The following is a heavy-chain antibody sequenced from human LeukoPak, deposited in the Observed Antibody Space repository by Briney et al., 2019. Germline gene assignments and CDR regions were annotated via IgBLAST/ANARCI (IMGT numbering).Heavy chain of an antibody. CDR3: ARESVWNYHRSIFYYYYMDV. CDR2: ISYDGSNK. V-gene: IGHV3-30*14. J-gene: IGHJ6*03. D-gene: IGHD1-7*01. CDR1: GFTFSSYA. Sequence: GGSLRLSCAASGFTFSSYAMHWVRQAPGKGLEWVAVISYDGSNKYYADSVKGRFTISRDNSKNTLYLQMNRLRAEDTAVYYCARESVWNYHRSIFYYYYMDVWGKGTTVTVSS.